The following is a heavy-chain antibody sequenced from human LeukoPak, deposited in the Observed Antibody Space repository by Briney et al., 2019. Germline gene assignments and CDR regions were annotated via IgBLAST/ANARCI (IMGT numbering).Heavy chain of an antibody. V-gene: IGHV5-51*01. CDR1: GYSFTSYW. Sequence: GESLKISCKGSGYSFTSYWIGWVRQMPGKGLEWMGIIYPGDSDTRYSPSFQGQVTISADKSISTAYLQWSSLKASDTAMYYCARSPTRGSYSPYYFDYWGQGTLVTVSS. CDR2: IYPGDSDT. CDR3: ARSPTRGSYSPYYFDY. J-gene: IGHJ4*02. D-gene: IGHD1-26*01.